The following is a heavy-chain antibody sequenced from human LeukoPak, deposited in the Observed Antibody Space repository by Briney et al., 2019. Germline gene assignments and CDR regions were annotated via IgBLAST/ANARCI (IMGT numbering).Heavy chain of an antibody. CDR3: AKGVRLWFAFYFDY. Sequence: GGSLRLSCATSGFTSTNYAMSWVRQAPGKGLEWVSAISGNGYNTYYADSVKGRFTISSESSRNTLYLQMHSLRAEDTAVYYCAKGVRLWFAFYFDYWGQGTLVTVSS. V-gene: IGHV3-23*01. J-gene: IGHJ4*02. D-gene: IGHD3-10*01. CDR1: GFTSTNYA. CDR2: ISGNGYNT.